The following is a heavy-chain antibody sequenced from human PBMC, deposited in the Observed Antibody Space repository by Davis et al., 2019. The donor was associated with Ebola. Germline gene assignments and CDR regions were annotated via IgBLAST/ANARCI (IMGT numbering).Heavy chain of an antibody. V-gene: IGHV4-39*01. CDR1: GGSISSSSYY. Sequence: PSETLSLTCTVSGGSISSSSYYWGWIRQPPGKGLEWIGSIYYSGSTYYNPSLKSRVTISVDTSKNQFSLKLSSVTAADTAVYYCARGGPYEIQGFDYWGQGTLVTVSS. D-gene: IGHD5-12*01. J-gene: IGHJ4*02. CDR3: ARGGPYEIQGFDY. CDR2: IYYSGST.